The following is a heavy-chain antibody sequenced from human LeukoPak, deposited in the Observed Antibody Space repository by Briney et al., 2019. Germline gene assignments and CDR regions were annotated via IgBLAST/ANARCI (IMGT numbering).Heavy chain of an antibody. D-gene: IGHD2-15*01. Sequence: TGGSLRLSCAGSGFTFSTYWMTCVCQAPGKGLEWVGNINQDGSEKYYVASVQGRFTISRDNAKNSLSLQMNSLRAEDTSVYYCARDRGRSARGYYYGMDVWGQGTAVTVSS. J-gene: IGHJ6*02. CDR2: INQDGSEK. CDR1: GFTFSTYW. CDR3: ARDRGRSARGYYYGMDV. V-gene: IGHV3-7*01.